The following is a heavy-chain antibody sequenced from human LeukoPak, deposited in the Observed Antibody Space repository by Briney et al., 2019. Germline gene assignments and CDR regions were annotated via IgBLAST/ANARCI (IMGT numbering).Heavy chain of an antibody. Sequence: SGPTLVKPTQTLTLTCTFSGFSLSTSGVGVGWIRQPPGKALEWLALIYWDDDKRYSPSLKSRLTATRDTSQNQVVLTMTNMDPVDTGTYYCAPSVGDYYDFWGQGSLVTVSS. CDR1: GFSLSTSGVG. CDR3: APSVGDYYDF. CDR2: IYWDDDK. J-gene: IGHJ4*02. V-gene: IGHV2-5*02.